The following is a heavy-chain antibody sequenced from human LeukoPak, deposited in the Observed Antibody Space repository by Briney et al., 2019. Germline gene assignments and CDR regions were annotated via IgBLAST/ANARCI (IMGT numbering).Heavy chain of an antibody. CDR3: ARHSIMGAVTSPSDH. CDR2: IYPGDSEA. V-gene: IGHV5-51*01. D-gene: IGHD1-26*01. CDR1: GYIFSTYW. J-gene: IGHJ4*02. Sequence: GESLKISCKSSGYIFSTYWIAWVRQMPGKGLEWMGAIYPGDSEARYNPSFEGQVTMSADKSISTVYLHWSSLRASDTAIYYCARHSIMGAVTSPSDHWGQGTLVTVSS.